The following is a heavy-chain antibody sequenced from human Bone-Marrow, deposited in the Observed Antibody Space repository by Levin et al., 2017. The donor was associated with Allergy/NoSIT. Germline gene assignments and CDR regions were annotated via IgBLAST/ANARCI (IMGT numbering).Heavy chain of an antibody. J-gene: IGHJ4*02. D-gene: IGHD3-10*01. V-gene: IGHV3-7*01. CDR1: GFTFSTFG. CDR3: ARGSSLGY. Sequence: GGSLRLSCAASGFTFSTFGMSWARQAPGKGLEWVAKIKEDGSETYYADSVKGRFTISRDNAKSSLYLQMNSLRTDDTAVYYCARGSSLGYWGQGTVVTVSS. CDR2: IKEDGSET.